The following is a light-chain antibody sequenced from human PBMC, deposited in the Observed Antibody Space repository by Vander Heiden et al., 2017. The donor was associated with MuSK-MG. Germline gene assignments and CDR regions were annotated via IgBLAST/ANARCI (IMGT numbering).Light chain of an antibody. J-gene: IGKJ4*01. CDR2: ATS. CDR3: QQYRSSPLT. V-gene: IGKV3-20*01. CDR1: QSVDGTS. Sequence: EIVLTQSPCTLSLSPGERATLSCRASQSVDGTSLAWYQQKPGQAPRLLIYATSSRATGIPDRFSGSGSGTDFTLTITTLEAEDFAVYYCQQYRSSPLTFGGGTKVEIK.